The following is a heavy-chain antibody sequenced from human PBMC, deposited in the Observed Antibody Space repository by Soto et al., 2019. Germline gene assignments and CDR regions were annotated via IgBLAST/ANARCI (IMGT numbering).Heavy chain of an antibody. V-gene: IGHV3-30*18. CDR2: ISYDGSNK. CDR1: GFTFSSYG. CDR3: AKDYPYDILTGYLDY. D-gene: IGHD3-9*01. J-gene: IGHJ4*02. Sequence: PGGSLRLSCAASGFTFSSYGMHWVRQAPGKGLEWVAVISYDGSNKYYADSVKGRFTISRVNSKNTLYLQMNSLRAEDTAVYYCAKDYPYDILTGYLDYWGQGTLVTVSS.